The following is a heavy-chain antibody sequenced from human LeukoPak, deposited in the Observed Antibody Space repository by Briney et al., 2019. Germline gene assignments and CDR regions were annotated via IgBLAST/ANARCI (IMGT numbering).Heavy chain of an antibody. V-gene: IGHV3-30*18. D-gene: IGHD5-12*01. CDR2: ISHDGSNK. CDR1: GFTFSNYG. CDR3: AKDLRGFLYYFDY. Sequence: GGSLRLSCSASGFTFSNYGMHWVRQAPGKGLEWVAVISHDGSNKYYADAVKGRFTIFRDNSKNTLDLQMNSLRGEDTAVYYCAKDLRGFLYYFDYWGQGILVTVSS. J-gene: IGHJ4*02.